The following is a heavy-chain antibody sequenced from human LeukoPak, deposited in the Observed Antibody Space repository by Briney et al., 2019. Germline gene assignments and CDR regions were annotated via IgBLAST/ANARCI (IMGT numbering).Heavy chain of an antibody. Sequence: PSETLSLTCTVSGGSISSSSYYWGWIRQPPGKWLEWIGSIYYSGSTYYNPSLKSRVTISVDTSKNQFSLKLSSVTAADTAVYYCARGGEWFDPWGQGTLVTVSS. CDR1: GGSISSSSYY. V-gene: IGHV4-39*01. CDR2: IYYSGST. J-gene: IGHJ5*02. D-gene: IGHD2-15*01. CDR3: ARGGEWFDP.